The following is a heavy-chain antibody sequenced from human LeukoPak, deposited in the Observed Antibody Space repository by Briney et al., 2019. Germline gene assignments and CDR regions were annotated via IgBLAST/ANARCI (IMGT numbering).Heavy chain of an antibody. CDR3: AREPPSNSGPFFDY. J-gene: IGHJ4*02. Sequence: SETLSLTCTVSGGSISSYYWSWIRQPPGKGLEWIGYIYYSGSTNYNPSLKSRVTIPVDTSKNQFSLKLSSVTAADTAVYYCAREPPSNSGPFFDYWGQGTLVTVSS. V-gene: IGHV4-59*01. CDR1: GGSISSYY. CDR2: IYYSGST. D-gene: IGHD4-11*01.